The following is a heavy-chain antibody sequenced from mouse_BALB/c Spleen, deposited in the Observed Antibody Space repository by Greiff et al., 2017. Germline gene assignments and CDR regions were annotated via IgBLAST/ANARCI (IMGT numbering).Heavy chain of an antibody. Sequence: EVKLVESGGGLVKPGGSLKLSCAASGFTFSSYAMSWVRQTPEKRLEWVASISSGGSTYYPDSVKGRFTISSDNARNNLYLQMIRLRSEDTAMYYCARDRDYYGSRVAYWGQGTLVTVSA. D-gene: IGHD1-1*01. V-gene: IGHV5-6-5*01. CDR2: ISSGGST. CDR3: ARDRDYYGSRVAY. CDR1: GFTFSSYA. J-gene: IGHJ3*01.